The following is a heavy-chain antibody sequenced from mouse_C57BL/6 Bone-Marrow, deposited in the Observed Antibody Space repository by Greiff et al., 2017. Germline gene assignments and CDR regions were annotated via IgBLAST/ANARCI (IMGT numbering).Heavy chain of an antibody. J-gene: IGHJ3*01. D-gene: IGHD1-1*01. CDR3: ARGESSYYGSNPFAY. V-gene: IGHV5-15*01. Sequence: DVQLVESGGGLVQPGGSLKLSCAASGFTFSDYGMAWVRQAPRKGPEWVAFISNLAYSIYYADTVTGLFTISRENAKNTLYLEMSSLRSEDTAMYYCARGESSYYGSNPFAYWGQGTLVTVSA. CDR2: ISNLAYSI. CDR1: GFTFSDYG.